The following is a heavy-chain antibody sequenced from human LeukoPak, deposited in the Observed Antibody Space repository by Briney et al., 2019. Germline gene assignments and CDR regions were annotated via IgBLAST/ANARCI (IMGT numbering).Heavy chain of an antibody. D-gene: IGHD3-16*01. CDR2: IYHSGST. J-gene: IGHJ4*02. CDR3: ARGVGLTQGGAFDF. V-gene: IGHV4-38-2*01. Sequence: GSLRLSCAASGFTFSSYAMHWVRQAPGKGLEWIGSIYHSGSTHYKSSLKSRVTISVDTSKNQLSLKLTSVTAADTAVYYCARGVGLTQGGAFDFWGQGTLVTVSS. CDR1: GFTFSSYA.